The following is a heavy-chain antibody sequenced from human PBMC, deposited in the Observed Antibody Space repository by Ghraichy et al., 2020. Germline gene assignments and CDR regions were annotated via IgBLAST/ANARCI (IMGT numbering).Heavy chain of an antibody. D-gene: IGHD3-22*01. V-gene: IGHV3-64D*06. J-gene: IGHJ6*02. Sequence: GVLNISCSASGFTFSSYAMHWVRQAPGKGLEYVSAISSNGGSTYYADSVKGRFTISRDNSKNTLYLQMSSLRAEDTAVYYCVKSSGYDSSGYYGLNIYYYGMDVWGQGTTVTVSS. CDR3: VKSSGYDSSGYYGLNIYYYGMDV. CDR1: GFTFSSYA. CDR2: ISSNGGST.